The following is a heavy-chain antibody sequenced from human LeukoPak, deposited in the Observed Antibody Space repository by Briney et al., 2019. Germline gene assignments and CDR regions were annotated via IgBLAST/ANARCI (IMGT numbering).Heavy chain of an antibody. CDR3: ARDYYDSSGYPHPFDY. D-gene: IGHD3-22*01. V-gene: IGHV3-30-3*01. CDR2: ISYDGSNK. J-gene: IGHJ4*02. Sequence: GGSLRLSCAASGFTFSSYAMHWVRQAPGKGLEWVAVISYDGSNKYYADSVKGRFTISRDNSKNTLYLRMNSLRAEDTAVYYCARDYYDSSGYPHPFDYWGQGTLVTVSS. CDR1: GFTFSSYA.